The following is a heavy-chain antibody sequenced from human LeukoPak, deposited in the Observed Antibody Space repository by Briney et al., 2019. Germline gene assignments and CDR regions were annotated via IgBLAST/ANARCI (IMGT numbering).Heavy chain of an antibody. CDR1: EFSFSRYA. J-gene: IGHJ1*01. CDR3: VKGGYYDSSGFPEYFQD. V-gene: IGHV3-64D*09. D-gene: IGHD3-22*01. CDR2: ISSNGAST. Sequence: GGSLRLSCSASEFSFSRYAMHWVRQGPGKGLEHVSTISSNGASTYYADSAKGRFAISRDNSKNTLYLQLSSLSAEDTAVYYCVKGGYYDSSGFPEYFQDWGQGTLVSASS.